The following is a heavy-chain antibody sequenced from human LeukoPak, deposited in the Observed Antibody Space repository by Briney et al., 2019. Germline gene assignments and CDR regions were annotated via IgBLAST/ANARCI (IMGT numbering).Heavy chain of an antibody. CDR3: ARGALLGYCSSTSCYENPPYYYYMDV. CDR1: GYTFTGYY. Sequence: AASVKVSCKASGYTFTGYYMHWVRQAPGQGLEWMGWINPNSGGTNYAQKFQGRVTMTRDTSISTAYMELSRLRSDDTAVYYCARGALLGYCSSTSCYENPPYYYYMDVWGKGTTVTVSS. CDR2: INPNSGGT. D-gene: IGHD2-2*01. J-gene: IGHJ6*03. V-gene: IGHV1-2*02.